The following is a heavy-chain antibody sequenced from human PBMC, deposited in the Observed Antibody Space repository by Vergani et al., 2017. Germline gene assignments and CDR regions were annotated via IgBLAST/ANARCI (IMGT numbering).Heavy chain of an antibody. CDR3: AKGGDGSGSSLRYYYYYMGV. V-gene: IGHV3-66*02. D-gene: IGHD3-10*01. CDR2: IYSGDET. J-gene: IGHJ6*03. CDR1: GSTVSGNY. Sequence: VHLVESGGGVVQPGRSLRLSCAASGSTVSGNYMTWVRQAPGKGLEWVSHIYSGDETYYADSVKGRVTISRDTSKNTLYLQMNSLRAEDTVVYYCAKGGDGSGSSLRYYYYYMGVWGKGTTVTVSS.